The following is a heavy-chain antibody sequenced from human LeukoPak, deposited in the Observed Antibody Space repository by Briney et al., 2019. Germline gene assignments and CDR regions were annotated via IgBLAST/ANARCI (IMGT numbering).Heavy chain of an antibody. J-gene: IGHJ4*02. CDR1: GYTFTSYC. CDR3: ARLYYYDRSGPFDY. V-gene: IGHV1-46*01. D-gene: IGHD3-22*01. CDR2: INPSGGTT. Sequence: GASVKVSCKASGYTFTSYCMHWVRQAPGQGLEWMGLINPSGGTTSYAQNFQGRVTMTRDTSTSTVYMELSSLRSEDTAVYYCARLYYYDRSGPFDYWGQGTLVTVSS.